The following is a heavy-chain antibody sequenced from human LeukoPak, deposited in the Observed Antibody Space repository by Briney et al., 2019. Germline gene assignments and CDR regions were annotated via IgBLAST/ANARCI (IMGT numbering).Heavy chain of an antibody. V-gene: IGHV4-4*07. CDR1: GGSISSYY. CDR2: IYTSGST. D-gene: IGHD2-21*02. CDR3: ARTYCGGDCRGYYYYYYMDV. Sequence: SETLSLTCTVSGGSISSYYWSWIRQPAGKGLEWIGRIYTSGSTKYNPSLKSRVTVSVDTSKNQFSLKVRSVTAADTAVYYCARTYCGGDCRGYYYYYYMDVWGKGTTVTISS. J-gene: IGHJ6*03.